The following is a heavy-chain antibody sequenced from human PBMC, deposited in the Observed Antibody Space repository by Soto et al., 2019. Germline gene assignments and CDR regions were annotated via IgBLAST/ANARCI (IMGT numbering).Heavy chain of an antibody. CDR2: IRSKAYGGTT. Sequence: EVQLVESGGGLVQPGRSLRLSCTASGFTFGDYAMSWFRQAPGKGLEWVGFIRSKAYGGTTEYAASVKGRFTISRDDSKSIAYLQMNSLKTEDTAVYYCTRGLQGLLEAVWFDPWGQGTLVTVSS. CDR3: TRGLQGLLEAVWFDP. J-gene: IGHJ5*02. V-gene: IGHV3-49*03. CDR1: GFTFGDYA.